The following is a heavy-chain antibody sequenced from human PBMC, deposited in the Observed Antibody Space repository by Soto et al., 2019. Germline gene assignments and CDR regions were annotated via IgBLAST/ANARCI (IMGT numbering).Heavy chain of an antibody. CDR1: GVSISSGGYY. V-gene: IGHV4-31*03. CDR3: ARDQRGHGDYVFHY. D-gene: IGHD4-17*01. Sequence: PSETLSLTCTVSGVSISSGGYYWSWMGQHPGKGLEWIGYIYYSGSTYYNPSFKSRVTISVDTSKNQFSLKLSSVTAADTAVYYCARDQRGHGDYVFHYWCQGTLGTVAS. J-gene: IGHJ4*02. CDR2: IYYSGST.